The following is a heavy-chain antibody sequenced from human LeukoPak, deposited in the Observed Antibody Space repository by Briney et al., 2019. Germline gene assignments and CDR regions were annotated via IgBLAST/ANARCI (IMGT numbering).Heavy chain of an antibody. J-gene: IGHJ4*02. V-gene: IGHV3-30*03. CDR3: VSTLKGVAAPFDY. CDR1: GFTFSSYG. CDR2: ISYDGSNK. D-gene: IGHD2-15*01. Sequence: PGRSLRLSCAASGFTFSSYGMHWVRQAPGKGLEWVAVISYDGSNKYYADSVKGRFTISRDNFKNTLYLQMSSLRAEDTAVYYCVSTLKGVAAPFDYWGQGTLVTVSS.